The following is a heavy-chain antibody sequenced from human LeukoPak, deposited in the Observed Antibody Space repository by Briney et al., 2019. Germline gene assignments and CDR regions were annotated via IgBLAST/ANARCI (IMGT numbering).Heavy chain of an antibody. V-gene: IGHV1-46*01. CDR2: INPSGGST. J-gene: IGHJ4*02. CDR3: ARVPVPGYSYGGPDY. Sequence: ASVKVSCKASGYTFTSYYMHRVRQAPGQGLEWMGIINPSGGSTSYAQKFQGRVTMTRDTSTSTVYMELSSLRSEDTAVYYCARVPVPGYSYGGPDYWGQGTLVTVSS. CDR1: GYTFTSYY. D-gene: IGHD5-18*01.